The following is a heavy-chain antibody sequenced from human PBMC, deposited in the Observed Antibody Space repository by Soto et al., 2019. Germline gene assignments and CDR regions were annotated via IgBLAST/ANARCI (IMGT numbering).Heavy chain of an antibody. D-gene: IGHD2-15*01. J-gene: IGHJ4*02. V-gene: IGHV6-1*01. CDR3: ARAQVVVVPKAFDY. Sequence: QTLSLTCAISGDSVSSNSAAWNWIRQSPSRGLEWLGRTYYRSKWYNDYAVSVKSRITINPDTSKNQFSLQLNSVTPEDTAVHYCARAQVVVVPKAFDYWGQGTLVTISS. CDR1: GDSVSSNSAA. CDR2: TYYRSKWYN.